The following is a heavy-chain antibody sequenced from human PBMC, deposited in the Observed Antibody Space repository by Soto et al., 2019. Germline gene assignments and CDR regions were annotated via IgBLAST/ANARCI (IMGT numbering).Heavy chain of an antibody. J-gene: IGHJ4*02. V-gene: IGHV5-51*01. CDR2: IYPGDSDT. CDR1: GYCFPIYC. CDR3: AKDTTATESYTYGYDYLDY. D-gene: IGHD5-18*01. Sequence: RGESLKILCRGSGYCFPIYCIGWVRQMPGKGLVWMGIIYPGDSDTRYSPSFQGQVTISADKSISTAYLQWSSLKASDTAMYYCAKDTTATESYTYGYDYLDYWGQGTLVTVSS.